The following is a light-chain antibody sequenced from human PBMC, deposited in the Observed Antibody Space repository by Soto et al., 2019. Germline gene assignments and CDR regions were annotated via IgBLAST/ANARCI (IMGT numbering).Light chain of an antibody. Sequence: EIVLTQSPGTLSLSPGEGATLSCRASQTISSGSLAWYQQKAGQPPRLLIYGASSRAAGIPDRFSGSGSGTDCSLPIRRLEPEDVAVYYCQQYGSSRTFGQGTKVEV. V-gene: IGKV3-20*01. CDR3: QQYGSSRT. CDR1: QTISSGS. CDR2: GAS. J-gene: IGKJ1*01.